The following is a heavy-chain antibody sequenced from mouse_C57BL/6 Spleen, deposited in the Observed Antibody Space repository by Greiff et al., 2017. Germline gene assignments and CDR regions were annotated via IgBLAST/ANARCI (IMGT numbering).Heavy chain of an antibody. V-gene: IGHV5-17*01. J-gene: IGHJ4*01. D-gene: IGHD2-4*01. CDR2: ISSGSSTI. CDR1: GFTFSDYG. CDR3: ARSYDYDGDYYAMDY. Sequence: EVKLMESGGGLVKPGGSLKLSCAASGFTFSDYGMHWVRQAPEKGLEWVAYISSGSSTIYYADTVKGRFTISRDNAKNTLFLQMTSLRSEDTAMYYCARSYDYDGDYYAMDYWGQGTSVTVSS.